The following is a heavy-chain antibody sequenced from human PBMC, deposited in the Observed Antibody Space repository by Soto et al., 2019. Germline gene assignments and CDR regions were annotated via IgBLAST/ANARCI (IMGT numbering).Heavy chain of an antibody. J-gene: IGHJ6*02. CDR1: GFTFSDHY. CDR3: ARSIVATIGMDV. Sequence: VQLVESGGGLVQPGGSLRLSCAASGFTFSDHYMDWVRQAPGKGLEWVGRTRNKANSYTTEYAASVKGRFTISRDDSKNSLYLQMNSLKTEDTAVYYCARSIVATIGMDVWGQGTTVTVSS. V-gene: IGHV3-72*01. D-gene: IGHD5-12*01. CDR2: TRNKANSYTT.